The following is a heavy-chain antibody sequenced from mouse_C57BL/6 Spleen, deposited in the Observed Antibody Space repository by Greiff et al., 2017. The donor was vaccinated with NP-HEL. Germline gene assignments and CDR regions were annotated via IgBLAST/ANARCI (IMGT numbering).Heavy chain of an antibody. CDR2: IYPGDGDT. CDR3: ARGNGAQ. V-gene: IGHV1-82*01. J-gene: IGHJ2*01. Sequence: VKLQESGPELVKPGASVKISCKASGYAFSSSWMNWVKQRPGKGLEWIGRIYPGDGDTNYNGKFKGKATLTADKSSSTAYMQLSSLTSEDSAVYFCARGNGAQWGQGTTLTVSS. CDR1: GYAFSSSW.